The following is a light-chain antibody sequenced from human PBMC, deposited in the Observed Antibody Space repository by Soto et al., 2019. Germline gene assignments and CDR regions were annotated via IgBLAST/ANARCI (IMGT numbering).Light chain of an antibody. CDR1: QSVSGY. V-gene: IGKV3-11*01. J-gene: IGKJ4*01. Sequence: EIVLTQSPATLSLSPGERATLSCRASQSVSGYLAWYQQKPGQAPRLLMYDESNRATGIPARFGGSGSGTDFTLTISSLEPEDFAVYYCQQRSNWPSTFGGGTKVDIK. CDR3: QQRSNWPST. CDR2: DES.